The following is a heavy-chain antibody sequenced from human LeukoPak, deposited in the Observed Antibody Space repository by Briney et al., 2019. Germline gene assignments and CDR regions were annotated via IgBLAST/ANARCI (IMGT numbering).Heavy chain of an antibody. V-gene: IGHV3-30*02. CDR1: GFTFSSYG. CDR2: IRYDGSNK. D-gene: IGHD5-18*01. Sequence: GGSLRLSCAASGFTFSSYGMHWVRQAPGKGLEWVAFIRYDGSNKYYADSVKGRFTISRDNSKNTLYLQMNSLRAEDTAVYYCAKDGIVKYSYDPYYFDYWGQGTLVTVSS. CDR3: AKDGIVKYSYDPYYFDY. J-gene: IGHJ4*02.